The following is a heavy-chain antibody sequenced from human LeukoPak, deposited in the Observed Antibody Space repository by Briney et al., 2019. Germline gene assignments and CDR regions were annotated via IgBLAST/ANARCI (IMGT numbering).Heavy chain of an antibody. J-gene: IGHJ5*02. CDR3: ARDRQWLVDH. D-gene: IGHD6-19*01. V-gene: IGHV4-4*07. CDR1: GDSISSYY. Sequence: SETLSLTCTVSGDSISSYYWSWIRQPAGKGLEWIGRVYVTGSTNLNPALQSRVTMSVDTSKNQFSLKLTSVTAADTGVYYCARDRQWLVDHWGQGTLVTVSS. CDR2: VYVTGST.